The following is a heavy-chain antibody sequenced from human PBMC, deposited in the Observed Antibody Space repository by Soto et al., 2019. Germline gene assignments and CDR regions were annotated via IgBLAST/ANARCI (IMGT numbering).Heavy chain of an antibody. CDR2: IYYAGTT. D-gene: IGHD6-13*01. Sequence: SETLSLTCSVSGGSLSGYYWTWTRQPPGKGLEWIGYIYYAGTTTYNPSLKSRVTISVDTSKNQFSLKLSSVTAADTAVYYCAREGVSSSWYNHYGMDVWGQGTTVTVSS. CDR1: GGSLSGYY. J-gene: IGHJ6*02. V-gene: IGHV4-59*01. CDR3: AREGVSSSWYNHYGMDV.